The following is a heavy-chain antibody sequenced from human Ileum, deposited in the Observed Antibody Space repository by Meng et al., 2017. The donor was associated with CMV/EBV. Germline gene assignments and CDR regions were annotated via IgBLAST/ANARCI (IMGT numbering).Heavy chain of an antibody. Sequence: ASVKVSCKASGYTFTGYYMHWVRQAPGQGLEWMGWINPNSGGTNYAQKFQGRVTMTRDTSISTAYMELSRLRSDDTAVYYCARVKERRDGYNYEGGFDYWGQGTLVTVPQ. CDR2: INPNSGGT. D-gene: IGHD5-24*01. CDR1: GYTFTGYY. J-gene: IGHJ4*02. CDR3: ARVKERRDGYNYEGGFDY. V-gene: IGHV1-2*02.